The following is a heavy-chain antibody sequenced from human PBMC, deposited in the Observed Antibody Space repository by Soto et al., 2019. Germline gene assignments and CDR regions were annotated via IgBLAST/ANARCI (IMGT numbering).Heavy chain of an antibody. Sequence: ASVKVSCKASGYTFTSYDINWVRQATGQGLGWMGWMNPNSGNTGYAQKFQGRVTMTRNTSISTAYMELSSLRSEDTAVYYCARGGGYAVSYYYYYMYVWGKGTTVTVSS. CDR3: ARGGGYAVSYYYYYMYV. CDR1: GYTFTSYD. V-gene: IGHV1-8*01. D-gene: IGHD5-12*01. J-gene: IGHJ6*03. CDR2: MNPNSGNT.